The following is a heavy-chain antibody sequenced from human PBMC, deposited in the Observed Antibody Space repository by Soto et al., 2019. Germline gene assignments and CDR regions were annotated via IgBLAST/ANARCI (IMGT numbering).Heavy chain of an antibody. CDR3: ARDPSDYYYDSSGYLLDY. V-gene: IGHV3-33*01. Sequence: GGSLRLSCAASGFTFSSYGMHWVRQAPGKGLEWVAVIWYDGSNKYYADSVKGRFTISRDNSKNTLYLQMNSLRAEDTAVYYCARDPSDYYYDSSGYLLDYWGQGTLVTVSS. CDR2: IWYDGSNK. J-gene: IGHJ4*02. CDR1: GFTFSSYG. D-gene: IGHD3-22*01.